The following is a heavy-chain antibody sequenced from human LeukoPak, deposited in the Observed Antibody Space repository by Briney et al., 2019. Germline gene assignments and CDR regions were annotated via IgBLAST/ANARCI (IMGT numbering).Heavy chain of an antibody. CDR1: GYTFTSYY. CDR3: ARDPTNPGGDIVVVVAAHGMDV. D-gene: IGHD2-15*01. J-gene: IGHJ6*02. Sequence: ASVKVSCKASGYTFTSYYMHWVRQAPGQGLERMGIVNPSGGSTSYAQKFQGRVTMTRDTSTSTVYMELSSLRSEDTAVYYCARDPTNPGGDIVVVVAAHGMDVWGQGTTVTVSS. CDR2: VNPSGGST. V-gene: IGHV1-46*01.